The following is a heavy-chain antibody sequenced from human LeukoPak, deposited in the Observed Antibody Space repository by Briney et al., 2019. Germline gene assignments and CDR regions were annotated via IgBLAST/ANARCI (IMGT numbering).Heavy chain of an antibody. D-gene: IGHD3-22*01. CDR3: ATDFYDST. V-gene: IGHV3-15*07. J-gene: IGHJ5*02. CDR2: IRSNSDGGTI. CDR1: GFTFSNAG. Sequence: GGSLRLSCATSGFTFSNAGMNWVRQAPWKGLEWVGRIRSNSDGGTIDYAAPVKGRFTLSRDDSKTTLYLQMNSLQTEDTAVYYCATDFYDSTWGQGTLVTVSS.